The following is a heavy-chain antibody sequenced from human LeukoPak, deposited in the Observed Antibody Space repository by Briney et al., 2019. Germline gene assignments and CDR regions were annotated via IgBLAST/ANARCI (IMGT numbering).Heavy chain of an antibody. CDR3: ARDLSSTANWEFDY. CDR2: LNPNNGYT. J-gene: IGHJ4*02. V-gene: IGHV1-2*06. Sequence: ASVKLSCKTSGYTFIDYFIHWMRQAPGQGLEWMGRLNPNNGYTFYTEEFQGRVTMTSDTSISTAYMELTSLTSDDTALYYCARDLSSTANWEFDYWGQGTLVTVSS. CDR1: GYTFIDYF. D-gene: IGHD7-27*01.